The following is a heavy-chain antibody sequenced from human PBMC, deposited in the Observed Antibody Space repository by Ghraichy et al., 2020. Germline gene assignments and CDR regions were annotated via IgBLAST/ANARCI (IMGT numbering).Heavy chain of an antibody. D-gene: IGHD6-13*01. V-gene: IGHV3-53*01. CDR1: GFTVSSNH. CDR2: IYSGGST. CDR3: ARAPDAVAGLDY. J-gene: IGHJ4*02. Sequence: GGSLRLSCGASGFTVSSNHMSWVRQAPGKGLEWVSVIYSGGSTYYADSVKGRFTISRDNSKNTLYLQMNSLRAEDTAVYYCARAPDAVAGLDYWGQGTLVTVSS.